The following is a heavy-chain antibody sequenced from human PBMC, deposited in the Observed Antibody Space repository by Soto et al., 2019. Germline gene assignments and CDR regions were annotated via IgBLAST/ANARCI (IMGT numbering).Heavy chain of an antibody. Sequence: QVQLVQSGAEVKKPGASVKVSCKASGYTFTTYTMHWVRQAPGQRREWMGWIDAGNGNTKYSQNFQGRDTITRDTSASTAYMDLSSLRSEDTAVYYCARETGDWYFDFWGRGTLVTVSS. CDR2: IDAGNGNT. J-gene: IGHJ2*01. CDR1: GYTFTTYT. D-gene: IGHD7-27*01. CDR3: ARETGDWYFDF. V-gene: IGHV1-3*01.